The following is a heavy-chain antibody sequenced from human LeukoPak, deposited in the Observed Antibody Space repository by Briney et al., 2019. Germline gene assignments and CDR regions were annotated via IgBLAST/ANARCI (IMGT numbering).Heavy chain of an antibody. J-gene: IGHJ4*02. CDR3: TRVMGLAAAGTRDY. V-gene: IGHV3-49*04. CDR1: GFTFGDYA. D-gene: IGHD6-13*01. CDR2: IISKAYGGTT. Sequence: TGGSQRLSCTASGFTFGDYAMSWVRQAPGEGLECGGFIISKAYGGTTECAASVKGRFTISRDESKSIAYLQMSSLKAEDTAVYYCTRVMGLAAAGTRDYWGQGTLVTVSS.